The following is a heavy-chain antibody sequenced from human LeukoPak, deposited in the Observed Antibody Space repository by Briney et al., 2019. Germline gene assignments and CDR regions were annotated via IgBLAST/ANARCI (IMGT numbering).Heavy chain of an antibody. CDR3: ARDGSRVPNPYCSSTSCHDAFDI. Sequence: SVKVSCKASGGTFSSYAVSWVRQAPGQGLEWMGGIIPIFGTANYAQKFQGRVTITADESTSTAYMELSSLRSEDTAVYYCARDGSRVPNPYCSSTSCHDAFDIWGQGTMVTVSS. D-gene: IGHD2-2*01. CDR2: IIPIFGTA. CDR1: GGTFSSYA. J-gene: IGHJ3*02. V-gene: IGHV1-69*13.